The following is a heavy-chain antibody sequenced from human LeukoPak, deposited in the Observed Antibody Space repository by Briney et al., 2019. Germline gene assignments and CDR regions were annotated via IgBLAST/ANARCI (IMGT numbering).Heavy chain of an antibody. CDR1: GYTFTSYA. J-gene: IGHJ6*02. Sequence: GASVKVSCKASGYTFTSYAMHWVRQAPRQRLEWMGWINAGNGNTKYSQKFQGRVTITRDTSASTAYMELSSLRSEDTAVYYCARVLRSYSSSSYPIYYYYGMDVWGQGTTVTVSS. V-gene: IGHV1-3*01. CDR3: ARVLRSYSSSSYPIYYYYGMDV. D-gene: IGHD6-6*01. CDR2: INAGNGNT.